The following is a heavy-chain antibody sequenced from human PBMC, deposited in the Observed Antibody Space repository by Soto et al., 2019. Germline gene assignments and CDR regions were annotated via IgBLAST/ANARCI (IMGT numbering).Heavy chain of an antibody. CDR2: IYPVDSDT. V-gene: IGHV5-51*01. Sequence: PGESLKISCQGSVYSFPNFWIGWVRQMPGKGLEWMGIIYPVDSDTRYNPSFQGQVTISVDKPTSTAYIEWNSLKASDTAMYYCARSSHDVLLGMDVWGQGTKVTVS. CDR3: ARSSHDVLLGMDV. D-gene: IGHD3-10*02. J-gene: IGHJ6*02. CDR1: VYSFPNFW.